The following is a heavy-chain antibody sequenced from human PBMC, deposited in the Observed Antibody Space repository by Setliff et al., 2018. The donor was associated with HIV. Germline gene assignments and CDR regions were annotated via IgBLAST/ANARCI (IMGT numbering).Heavy chain of an antibody. CDR1: GGSISSGSYY. CDR2: IYTSGST. V-gene: IGHV4-61*02. J-gene: IGHJ2*01. CDR3: ARDIYYDSSGYYFRGYWYFDL. Sequence: PSETLSLTCTVSGGSISSGSYYWTWIRQPAGKGLEWIGRIYTSGSTNYNPSLKSRVTISVDTSKNQFSLKLSSVTAADTAVYYCARDIYYDSSGYYFRGYWYFDLWGRGTLVTVSS. D-gene: IGHD3-22*01.